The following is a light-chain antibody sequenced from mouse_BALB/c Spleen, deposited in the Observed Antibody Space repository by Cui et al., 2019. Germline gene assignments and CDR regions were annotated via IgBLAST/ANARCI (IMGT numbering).Light chain of an antibody. Sequence: DILMTQSPSSLSASLGERVSLSCRASQDISSSLNWHQQEPDGTSKRLIYATSSLDSGVPKRFSGSRSGSDYSLTISSLESEDFVDYYCLQYGSSPFTFGSGTKLEIK. V-gene: IGKV9-120*02. CDR1: QDISSS. CDR3: LQYGSSPFT. CDR2: ATS. J-gene: IGKJ4*01.